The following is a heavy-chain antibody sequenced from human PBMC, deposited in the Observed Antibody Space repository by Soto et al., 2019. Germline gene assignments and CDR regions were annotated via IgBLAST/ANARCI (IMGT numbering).Heavy chain of an antibody. CDR3: ARDHGRYRTTRFLREYYYYGMDA. CDR1: GFTFSSYA. J-gene: IGHJ6*02. D-gene: IGHD4-4*01. Sequence: GGSLRLSCAASGFTFSSYAMHWVRQAPGKGLEWVAVISYDGSNKYYADSVKGRFTISRDNSKNTLYLQMNSLRAEDTAVYYCARDHGRYRTTRFLREYYYYGMDAWGQGTPVTVSS. CDR2: ISYDGSNK. V-gene: IGHV3-30-3*01.